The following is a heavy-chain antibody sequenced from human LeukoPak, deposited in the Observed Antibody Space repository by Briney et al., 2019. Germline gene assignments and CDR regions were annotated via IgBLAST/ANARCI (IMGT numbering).Heavy chain of an antibody. J-gene: IGHJ4*02. Sequence: PGGSLRLSCAASGFTFSNYAMTWVRQAPGKGLEWVSVINNSGDRTYYADSVKGRFTISRDNSKNTLYLQMHSLRVEDTAVYYCAKDNSSYVPDYWGQGTLVTVSS. CDR2: INNSGDRT. CDR1: GFTFSNYA. V-gene: IGHV3-23*01. CDR3: AKDNSSYVPDY. D-gene: IGHD5-12*01.